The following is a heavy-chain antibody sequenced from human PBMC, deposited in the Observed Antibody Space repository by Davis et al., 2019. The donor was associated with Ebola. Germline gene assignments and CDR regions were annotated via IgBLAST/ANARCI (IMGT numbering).Heavy chain of an antibody. J-gene: IGHJ6*03. D-gene: IGHD3-10*01. CDR3: VRDYGRGWSSFYYYMDV. V-gene: IGHV4-31*03. Sequence: SETLSLTCTVSGGSIRSGGDYWSWVRQHPGQGLEWIGYIYSSGRTYYNPSLKSRLTISMDTSKNQLSLKLNSVTPEDTAVYYCVRDYGRGWSSFYYYMDVWGKGTTVTVSS. CDR2: IYSSGRT. CDR1: GGSIRSGGDY.